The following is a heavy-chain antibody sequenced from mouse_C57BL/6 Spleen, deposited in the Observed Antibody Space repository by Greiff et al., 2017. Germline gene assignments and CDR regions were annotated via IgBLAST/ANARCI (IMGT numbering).Heavy chain of an antibody. CDR2: ISYDGSN. CDR3: ARDPGTSWFAY. J-gene: IGHJ3*01. V-gene: IGHV3-6*01. D-gene: IGHD4-1*01. CDR1: GYSITSGYY. Sequence: EVHLVESGPGLVKPSQSLSLTCSVTGYSITSGYYWNWIRQFPGNKLEWMGYISYDGSNNYNPSLKNRISITRDTSKNQFFLKLNSVTTEDTATYYCARDPGTSWFAYWGQGTLVTVSA.